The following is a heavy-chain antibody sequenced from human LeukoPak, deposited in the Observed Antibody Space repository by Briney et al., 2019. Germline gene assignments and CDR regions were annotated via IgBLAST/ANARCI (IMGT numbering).Heavy chain of an antibody. CDR3: AVLKSYHYYGMDV. Sequence: GGSLRLSCAASGFTFSSYGMHWVRQAPGKGLEWVAVIWYDGSNKYYADSVKGRFTISRDNSKNTLYLQMNSLRAEDTAVYYCAVLKSYHYYGMDVWGQGTTVTVSS. CDR1: GFTFSSYG. J-gene: IGHJ6*02. CDR2: IWYDGSNK. V-gene: IGHV3-33*01.